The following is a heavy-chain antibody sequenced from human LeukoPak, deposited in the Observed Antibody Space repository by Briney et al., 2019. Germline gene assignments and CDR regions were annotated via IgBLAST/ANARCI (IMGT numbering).Heavy chain of an antibody. J-gene: IGHJ6*02. CDR2: VSGSGGNT. CDR1: GFTFSNYA. Sequence: EGSLRLSCAASGFTFSNYAMSWVRQAPGKGLEWVSGVSGSGGNTYYADSVKGRFTISRDNSKNTVYLQMNSLRAEDTAVYYCAKITMVRGVIIKGYYYGMDVWGQGTTVTVSS. V-gene: IGHV3-23*01. D-gene: IGHD3-10*01. CDR3: AKITMVRGVIIKGYYYGMDV.